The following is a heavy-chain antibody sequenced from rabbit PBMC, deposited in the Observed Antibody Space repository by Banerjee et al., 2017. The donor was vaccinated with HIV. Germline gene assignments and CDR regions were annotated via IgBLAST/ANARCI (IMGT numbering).Heavy chain of an antibody. D-gene: IGHD4-1*01. CDR2: INTSSGST. J-gene: IGHJ4*01. Sequence: QSLEESGGDLVKPGGSLTLTCKASGFDFSNNAMCWVRQAPGKGLEWIACINTSSGSTVYATWAKGRFTLSRTSSTTVALQMTSLTAADSATYFCARDLAGVIGWNFNLWGQGTLVTVS. V-gene: IGHV1S40*01. CDR3: ARDLAGVIGWNFNL. CDR1: GFDFSNNA.